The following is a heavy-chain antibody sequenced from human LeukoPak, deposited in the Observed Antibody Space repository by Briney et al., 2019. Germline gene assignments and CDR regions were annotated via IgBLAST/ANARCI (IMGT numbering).Heavy chain of an antibody. D-gene: IGHD3-3*01. J-gene: IGHJ5*02. Sequence: ASVKVSCKASGYTFTSYAMHWVRQAPGQRPEWMGWINAGNGNTKYSQKFQGRVTITRDTSASTAYMELSSLRSEDTAVYYCAREIFALGQNNWFDPWGQGTLVTVSS. V-gene: IGHV1-3*01. CDR1: GYTFTSYA. CDR3: AREIFALGQNNWFDP. CDR2: INAGNGNT.